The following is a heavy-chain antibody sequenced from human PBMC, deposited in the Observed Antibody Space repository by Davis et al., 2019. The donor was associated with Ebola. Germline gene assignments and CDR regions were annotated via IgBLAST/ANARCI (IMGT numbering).Heavy chain of an antibody. D-gene: IGHD3-16*01. Sequence: PGGSLRLSCAASGFTSSSYVIHRVRQATGKGLEWVSAIGTAVDTYYPGSVKGRFTISRENAKNSLYLQMNSLRAEDTAVYYCARGSSFVVWYWGQGTLVTVSS. J-gene: IGHJ4*02. V-gene: IGHV3-13*01. CDR3: ARGSSFVVWY. CDR1: GFTSSSYV. CDR2: IGTAVDT.